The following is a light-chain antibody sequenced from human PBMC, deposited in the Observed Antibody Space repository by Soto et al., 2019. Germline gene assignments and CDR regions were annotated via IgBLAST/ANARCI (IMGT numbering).Light chain of an antibody. V-gene: IGKV1-33*01. CDR2: DAS. CDR1: QDITNS. CDR3: QQYDNRPPT. J-gene: IGKJ1*01. Sequence: DTQMTQSPSSLSASVGDRVTITCQASQDITNSLNWYQQKPGNAPKLLIYDASNLETGVPARFSGSGSGTDFTFTISSLQPEDIATYYCQQYDNRPPTFGQGTKVDNK.